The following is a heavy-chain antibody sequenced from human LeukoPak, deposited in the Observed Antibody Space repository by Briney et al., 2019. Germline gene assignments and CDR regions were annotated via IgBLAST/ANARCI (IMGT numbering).Heavy chain of an antibody. CDR3: ARSPGRRGLNPRLSYFDY. CDR1: GDSVSSDTAA. V-gene: IGHV6-1*01. Sequence: QTLSLTCAISGDSVSSDTAAWNWIRQSPSRGLEWLGRTYYRSKWYKDYPLSVNSRVTINPDTSKNQFSLKLTSVTAADTAVYYCARSPGRRGLNPRLSYFDYWGQGTLVTVSS. D-gene: IGHD1-1*01. CDR2: TYYRSKWYK. J-gene: IGHJ4*02.